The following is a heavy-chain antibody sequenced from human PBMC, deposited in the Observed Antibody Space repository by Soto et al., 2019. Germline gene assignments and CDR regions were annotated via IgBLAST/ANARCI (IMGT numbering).Heavy chain of an antibody. D-gene: IGHD2-8*01. CDR2: ISSDGSST. CDR3: LRDVYGVAE. CDR1: GFTFSHHL. V-gene: IGHV3-74*01. J-gene: IGHJ4*02. Sequence: EVQLVESGGGLVQPGGSLRLSCAASGFTFSHHLMHWVRQAPGEGLVWVSRISSDGSSTNYADSVKGRFTISRDNAKNKVYLQMNSLRDEDTAVYYCLRDVYGVAEWGQGTLVTVAS.